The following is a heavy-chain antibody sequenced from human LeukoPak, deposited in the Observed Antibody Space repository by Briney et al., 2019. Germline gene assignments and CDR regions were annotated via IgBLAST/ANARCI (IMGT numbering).Heavy chain of an antibody. J-gene: IGHJ4*02. V-gene: IGHV3-53*01. CDR3: ARDPPGIAASGTYY. CDR2: IYSRGGT. D-gene: IGHD6-13*01. Sequence: GGSLRLSCAVSGFSVSNNYMNWVRQAPGKGLEWVSLIYSRGGTSYADSVKGRFTISRDSSKNTLSLQMNSLKVEDTAVYYCARDPPGIAASGTYYWGQGTLVTVSS. CDR1: GFSVSNNY.